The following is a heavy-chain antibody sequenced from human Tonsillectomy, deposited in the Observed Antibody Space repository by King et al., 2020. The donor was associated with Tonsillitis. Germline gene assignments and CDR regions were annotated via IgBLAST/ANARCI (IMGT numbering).Heavy chain of an antibody. CDR2: IYYSGST. CDR3: AGGFKGSGWGLNWFDP. V-gene: IGHV4-30-4*01. Sequence: QLQESGPGLVKPSQTLSLTCTVSGGSISSGDYYWSWIRQPPGKGLEWIGYIYYSGSTFYNPSLKSRMTISVDTSKNQFSLNLTSVSAADTAVYYCAGGFKGSGWGLNWFDPWGQGTLVTVSS. CDR1: GGSISSGDYY. J-gene: IGHJ5*02. D-gene: IGHD6-19*01.